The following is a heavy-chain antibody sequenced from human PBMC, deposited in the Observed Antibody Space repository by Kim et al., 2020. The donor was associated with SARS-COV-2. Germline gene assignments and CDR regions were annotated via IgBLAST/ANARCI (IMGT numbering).Heavy chain of an antibody. V-gene: IGHV3-30*18. D-gene: IGHD2-2*01. J-gene: IGHJ4*01. Sequence: GGSLRLSCEASGFSFNNYGMNWVRQAPGKGLEWVAVINDDGSEKQYVDSMKGRFTISRDNSKNTVYLQMNSLTVEDTAVYYCAKEKFILKLGTYHFIDWGRGTLATASS. CDR2: INDDGSEK. CDR1: GFSFNNYG. CDR3: AKEKFILKLGTYHFID.